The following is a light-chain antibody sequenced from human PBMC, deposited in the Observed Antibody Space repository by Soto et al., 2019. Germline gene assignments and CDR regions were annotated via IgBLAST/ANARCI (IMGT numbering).Light chain of an antibody. J-gene: IGLJ3*02. CDR2: EVS. CDR3: SSYTGSSNLV. CDR1: SSDVGGYNY. Sequence: QSALTQPASVSGSPGQSITISCTGTSSDVGGYNYVSWYQQHPGKAPKLMIYEVSNRPSGVSNRFSGSKSGNTASLTISGLQAEDEADYYCSSYTGSSNLVFGGGTKLTVL. V-gene: IGLV2-14*01.